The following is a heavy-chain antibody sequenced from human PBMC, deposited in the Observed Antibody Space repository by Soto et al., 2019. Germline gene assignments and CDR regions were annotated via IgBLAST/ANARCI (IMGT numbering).Heavy chain of an antibody. CDR1: GFTFGDYW. CDR3: ATAEVDY. CDR2: MTGDGRTT. J-gene: IGHJ4*02. Sequence: GGSLRLSCAASGFTFGDYWMHWVRQPPGKGPEWVSRMTGDGRTTQYADSVKGRFTASRDNAKSTLYLQMNSLRAEDTAVYYCATAEVDYWGQATLVTVSS. V-gene: IGHV3-74*03.